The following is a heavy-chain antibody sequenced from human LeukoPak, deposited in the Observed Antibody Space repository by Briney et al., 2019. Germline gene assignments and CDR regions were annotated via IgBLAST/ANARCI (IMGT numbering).Heavy chain of an antibody. V-gene: IGHV4-59*01. J-gene: IGHJ4*02. CDR3: ARETETTSTPFDY. CDR2: IYYSGST. CDR1: GGSISSYY. Sequence: SETLSLTCTVSGGSISSYYWSWIRQPPGKGLEWIGYIYYSGSTSYNPSLKSRVTISVDTSKNQFSLKLTSVTAADTAVYYCARETETTSTPFDYWGQGTLVTVSS. D-gene: IGHD1-7*01.